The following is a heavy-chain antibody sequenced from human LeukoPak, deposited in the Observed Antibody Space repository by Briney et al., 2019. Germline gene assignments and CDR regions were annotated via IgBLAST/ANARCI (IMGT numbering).Heavy chain of an antibody. J-gene: IGHJ4*02. CDR1: GFTFSYYA. V-gene: IGHV3-23*01. Sequence: QPGGSLRLSCAASGFTFSYYAMGWVRQAPGKGLEWVSTISGGGDETYYADSVKGRFTFSRDNSKNTLYLHMNSLRAEDTAVYYCAKEGGPRPAFDSWGQGTRVTVSS. CDR2: ISGGGDET. CDR3: AKEGGPRPAFDS.